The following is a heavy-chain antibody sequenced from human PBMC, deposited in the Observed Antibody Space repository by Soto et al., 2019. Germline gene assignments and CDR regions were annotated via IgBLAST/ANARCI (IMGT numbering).Heavy chain of an antibody. J-gene: IGHJ1*01. CDR3: ARDRGYCSGGSCYSGYFQH. CDR2: ISYDGSNK. D-gene: IGHD2-15*01. CDR1: GFTFSSYA. Sequence: GGSLRLSCAASGFTFSSYAMHWVRQAPGKGPEWVAVISYDGSNKYYADSVKGRFTISRDNSKNTLYLQVNSLRAEDTAVYYCARDRGYCSGGSCYSGYFQHWGQGTLVTVSS. V-gene: IGHV3-30-3*01.